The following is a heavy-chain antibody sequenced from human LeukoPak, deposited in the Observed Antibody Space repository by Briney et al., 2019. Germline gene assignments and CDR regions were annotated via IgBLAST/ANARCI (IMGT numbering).Heavy chain of an antibody. V-gene: IGHV1-69*04. D-gene: IGHD4-17*01. J-gene: IGHJ4*02. CDR3: ARWDGDYRRLDY. CDR2: IIPIFGIA. Sequence: GALVKVSCKASGGTFSSYAISWVRQAPGQGLEWMGRIIPIFGIANYAQKFQGRVTITADKSTSTAYMELSSLRSEDTAVYYCARWDGDYRRLDYWGQGTLVTVSS. CDR1: GGTFSSYA.